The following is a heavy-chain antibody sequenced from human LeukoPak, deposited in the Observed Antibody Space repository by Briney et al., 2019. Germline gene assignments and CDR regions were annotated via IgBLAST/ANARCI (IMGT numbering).Heavy chain of an antibody. CDR2: IYTSGST. CDR3: ARTKWEPRTYYYYGKDV. CDR1: GGSISSYY. D-gene: IGHD1-26*01. V-gene: IGHV4-4*07. J-gene: IGHJ6*02. Sequence: SETLSLTCTVSGGSISSYYWSWIRQPAGKGLEWIGRIYTSGSTNYNPSLKSRVTMSVDTSKNQFSLKLSSVTAADTAVYYCARTKWEPRTYYYYGKDVWGQGTTVTVSS.